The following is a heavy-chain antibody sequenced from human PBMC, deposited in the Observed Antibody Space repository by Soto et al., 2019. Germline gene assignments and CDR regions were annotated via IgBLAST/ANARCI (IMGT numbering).Heavy chain of an antibody. V-gene: IGHV4-34*01. CDR3: ASAYGDDYDY. CDR1: GGSFSGYY. J-gene: IGHJ4*02. CDR2: INHSGST. Sequence: QVQLQQWGAGLLKPSETLSLTCAVYGGSFSGYYWSWIRQPPGKGLEWIGEINHSGSTNYNPSLKSRVNISVDTSKNQFSLKLSSVTAADTAVYYCASAYGDDYDYWGQGTLVTVSS. D-gene: IGHD4-17*01.